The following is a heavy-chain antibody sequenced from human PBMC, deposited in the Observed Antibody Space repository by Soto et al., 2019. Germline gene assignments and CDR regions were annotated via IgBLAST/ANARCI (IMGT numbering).Heavy chain of an antibody. V-gene: IGHV1-69*01. Sequence: VQLVQSGAEVKKPGSSVKVSCKASGGTFSSYAISWVRQAPGQGLEWMGGIIPIFGTANYAQKFQGRVTITADESTTTDYMEMSRLRSEDTAVYYCARGPDLWFGELTVAFDIWGQGTMVTVSS. CDR2: IIPIFGTA. J-gene: IGHJ3*02. D-gene: IGHD3-10*01. CDR3: ARGPDLWFGELTVAFDI. CDR1: GGTFSSYA.